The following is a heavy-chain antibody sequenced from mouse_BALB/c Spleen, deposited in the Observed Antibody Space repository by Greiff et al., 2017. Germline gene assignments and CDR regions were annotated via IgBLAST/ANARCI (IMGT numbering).Heavy chain of an antibody. V-gene: IGHV1-4*01. CDR2: INPSTGYT. Sequence: QVQLQQSGAELAKPGASVKMSCKASGYTFTSYSMHWVKQRPGPGLEWIGYINPSTGYTEYNQKLKDKATLTADKSSSTAYSQLSSLTSEDSAVYYEASPNDVAYWGQGTLVTVSA. CDR1: GYTFTSYS. J-gene: IGHJ3*01. D-gene: IGHD2-12*01. CDR3: ASPNDVAY.